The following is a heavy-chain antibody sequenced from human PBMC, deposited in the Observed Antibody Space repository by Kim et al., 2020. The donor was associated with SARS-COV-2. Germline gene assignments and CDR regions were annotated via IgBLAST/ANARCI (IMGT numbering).Heavy chain of an antibody. CDR1: GGSISSYY. V-gene: IGHV4-59*01. CDR2: IYYSGST. D-gene: IGHD3-10*01. CDR3: ARDAILWFGELEDWVGMDV. J-gene: IGHJ6*02. Sequence: SETLSLTCTVSGGSISSYYWSWIRQPPGKGLEWIGYIYYSGSTNYNPSLKSRVTISVDTSKNQFSLKLSSVTAADTAVYYCARDAILWFGELEDWVGMDVWGQGTTVTVSS.